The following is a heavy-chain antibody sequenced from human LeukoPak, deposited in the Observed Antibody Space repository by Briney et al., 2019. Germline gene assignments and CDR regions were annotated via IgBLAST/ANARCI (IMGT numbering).Heavy chain of an antibody. CDR3: ARHTYYYDSSGYYGHGDAFDI. CDR2: IDPSDSYT. J-gene: IGHJ3*02. Sequence: GESLKISCKGSGYSFTSYWISWVRQMPGKGLEWMGRIDPSDSYTNSSPSFQGHVTISADKSISTAYLQWSSLKASDTAMYYCARHTYYYDSSGYYGHGDAFDIWGQGTMVTVSS. D-gene: IGHD3-22*01. V-gene: IGHV5-10-1*01. CDR1: GYSFTSYW.